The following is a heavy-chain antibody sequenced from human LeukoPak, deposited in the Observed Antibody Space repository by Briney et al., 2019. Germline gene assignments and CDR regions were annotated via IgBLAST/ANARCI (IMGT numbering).Heavy chain of an antibody. CDR2: IYSAGST. CDR3: AKGHCTNGICWLD. D-gene: IGHD2-8*01. CDR1: GFTVSSTY. Sequence: PGGSLRLSYAASGFTVSSTYMSWVRQAPGKGLEWVSIIYSAGSTYYADSVKGRFTISRDNSKNTLYLQMNSLRAEDTAVYYCAKGHCTNGICWLDWGQGTLVTVSS. V-gene: IGHV3-53*01. J-gene: IGHJ4*02.